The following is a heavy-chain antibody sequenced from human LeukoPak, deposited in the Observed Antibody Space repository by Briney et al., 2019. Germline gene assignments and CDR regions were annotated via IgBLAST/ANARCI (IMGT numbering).Heavy chain of an antibody. Sequence: ASVKVSCKASGYTFTSYGISWVRQAPGQGLEWMGWISAYNGNTNYAQKLQGRVTMTTDTSTSTAYMELRSLRSDDTAVYYCAAVTTGLPIEWFDPWGQGTPVTVSS. CDR3: AAVTTGLPIEWFDP. D-gene: IGHD4-17*01. CDR1: GYTFTSYG. J-gene: IGHJ5*02. V-gene: IGHV1-18*01. CDR2: ISAYNGNT.